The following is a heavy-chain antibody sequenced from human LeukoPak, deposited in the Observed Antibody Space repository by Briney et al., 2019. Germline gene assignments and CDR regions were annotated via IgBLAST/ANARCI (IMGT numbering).Heavy chain of an antibody. J-gene: IGHJ6*02. CDR3: ARDRDDYSNYRTDYYYGMDV. V-gene: IGHV4-31*11. CDR1: GGSISSGGYY. CDR2: IYYSGST. D-gene: IGHD4-11*01. Sequence: SQTLSLTCAVSGGSISSGGYYWSWIRQHPGKGLEWIGYIYYSGSTYYNPSLKSRATISVDTSKNQFSLKLSSVTAADTAVYYCARDRDDYSNYRTDYYYGMDVWGQGTTVTVSS.